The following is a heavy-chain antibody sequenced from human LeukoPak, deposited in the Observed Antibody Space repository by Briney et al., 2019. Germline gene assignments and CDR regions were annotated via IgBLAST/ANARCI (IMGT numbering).Heavy chain of an antibody. CDR3: ARYSLLHGPPLDY. CDR2: IYPGDSDT. V-gene: IGHV5-51*01. J-gene: IGHJ4*02. CDR1: GYRFISYW. D-gene: IGHD2-15*01. Sequence: KGGESLKISCKGSGYRFISYWIGWVRQMPGKGLEWMGIIYPGDSDTRYSPSFQGQVTISADKSISTAYLQWSSLKASDTAMYYCARYSLLHGPPLDYWGQGTLVTVSS.